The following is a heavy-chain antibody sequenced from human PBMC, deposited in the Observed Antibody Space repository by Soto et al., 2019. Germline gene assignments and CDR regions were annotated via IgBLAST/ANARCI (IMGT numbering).Heavy chain of an antibody. CDR1: GGSISSGGYY. J-gene: IGHJ4*02. Sequence: PSETLSLTCTVSGGSISSGGYYWSRIRQHPGKGLEWIGYIYYSGSTYYNPSLKSRVTISVDTSKNQFSLKLSSVTAADTAVYYCAILCIAVAGNFDYWGQGTLVTVSS. CDR2: IYYSGST. V-gene: IGHV4-31*03. D-gene: IGHD6-19*01. CDR3: AILCIAVAGNFDY.